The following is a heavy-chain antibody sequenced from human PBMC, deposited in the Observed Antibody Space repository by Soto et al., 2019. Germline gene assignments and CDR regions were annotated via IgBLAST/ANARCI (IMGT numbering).Heavy chain of an antibody. CDR2: ISYDGSNK. CDR1: GFTFSSYA. V-gene: IGHV3-30-3*01. D-gene: IGHD2-21*02. J-gene: IGHJ4*02. Sequence: QVQLVESGGGVVQPGRSLRLSCAASGFTFSSYAMHWVRQAPGKGLEWVAVISYDGSNKYYADSVKGRFTISRDNSKNTLYLQMNSLRAEDTAAYYCARDRICGGDCYYFDYWGQGTLVTVSS. CDR3: ARDRICGGDCYYFDY.